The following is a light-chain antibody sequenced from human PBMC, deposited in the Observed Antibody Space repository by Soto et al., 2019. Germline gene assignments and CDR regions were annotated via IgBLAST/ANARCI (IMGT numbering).Light chain of an antibody. CDR3: QQSYTTPWT. Sequence: DIQMTQSPSSLSASVGDRVIITCRASQSITTYLNWYQQKLGKAPKLLTYAASSLQSGVPSRFSGSGSGTDFTLTINSLQPEDFATYYCQQSYTTPWTFGQGTRVEI. CDR1: QSITTY. CDR2: AAS. V-gene: IGKV1-39*01. J-gene: IGKJ1*01.